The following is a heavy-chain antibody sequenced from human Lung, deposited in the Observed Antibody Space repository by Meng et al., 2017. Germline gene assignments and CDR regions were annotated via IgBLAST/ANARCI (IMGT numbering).Heavy chain of an antibody. D-gene: IGHD2-15*01. V-gene: IGHV1-2*06. Sequence: QVQLVQSGAEVKKPGASVKVSCKASGYTYTGSNMHWVRQAPGQGLEWMGRVNPNNGGTNYAQKFQGRVTMTRDTSISTAYLELSRLTSDDTAVYYCASYCRGTSCATYWGQGSLVTVSS. CDR1: GYTYTGSN. CDR2: VNPNNGGT. CDR3: ASYCRGTSCATY. J-gene: IGHJ4*02.